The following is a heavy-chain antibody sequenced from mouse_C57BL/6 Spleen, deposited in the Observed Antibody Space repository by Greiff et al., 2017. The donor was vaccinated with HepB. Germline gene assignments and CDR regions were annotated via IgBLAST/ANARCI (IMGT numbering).Heavy chain of an antibody. CDR1: GFTFSSYA. CDR3: ARGIYDYDEGYAMDY. CDR2: ISDGGSYT. V-gene: IGHV5-4*01. Sequence: EVQLVESGGGLVKPGGSLKLSCAASGFTFSSYAMSWVRQTPEKRLEWVATISDGGSYTYYPDNVKGRFTISRDNAKNNLYLQMSHLKSEDTAMYYCARGIYDYDEGYAMDYWGQGTSVTVSS. J-gene: IGHJ4*01. D-gene: IGHD2-4*01.